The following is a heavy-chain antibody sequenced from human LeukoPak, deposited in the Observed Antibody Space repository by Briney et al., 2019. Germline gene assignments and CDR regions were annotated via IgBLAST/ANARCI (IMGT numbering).Heavy chain of an antibody. CDR2: INHSGST. Sequence: SETLSLTCAAYGGSFSGYYWSWIRQPPGKGLEWIGEINHSGSTNYNPSLKSRVTISVDTSKNQFSLKLSSVTAADTAVYYCARDPDGVEGAFDIWGQGTMVTVSS. V-gene: IGHV4-34*01. D-gene: IGHD2-8*01. J-gene: IGHJ3*02. CDR3: ARDPDGVEGAFDI. CDR1: GGSFSGYY.